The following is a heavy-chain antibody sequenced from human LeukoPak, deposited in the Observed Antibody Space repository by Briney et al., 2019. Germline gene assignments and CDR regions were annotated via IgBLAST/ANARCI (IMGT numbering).Heavy chain of an antibody. J-gene: IGHJ4*02. CDR1: GFTFSSYA. D-gene: IGHD6-13*01. CDR3: AKTRPLDSSSWSHGDY. CDR2: ISGSGDST. Sequence: GGSLRLSCAASGFTFSSYAMSWVRQAPGKGLEWVSAISGSGDSTYYGDSVKGRFTISRDNSKNTLYLQMNSLRAEDTAVYYCAKTRPLDSSSWSHGDYWGQGTLDTVSS. V-gene: IGHV3-23*01.